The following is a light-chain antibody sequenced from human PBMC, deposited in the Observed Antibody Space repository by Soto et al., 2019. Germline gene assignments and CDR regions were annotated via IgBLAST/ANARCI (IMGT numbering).Light chain of an antibody. CDR3: QQYGTSPWT. Sequence: LSTQSPVSLSLCPGERATLSYRASQSVNIYLGWYQQRPGQAPRLLIYGASSRATGIPDRFSASESGTDFTLTISRLEPEDLAVDDGQQYGTSPWTVGQGTKVDI. CDR1: QSVNIY. J-gene: IGKJ1*01. CDR2: GAS. V-gene: IGKV3-20*01.